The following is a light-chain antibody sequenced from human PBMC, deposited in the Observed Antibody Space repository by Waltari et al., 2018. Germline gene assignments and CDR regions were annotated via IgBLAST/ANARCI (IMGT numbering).Light chain of an antibody. Sequence: DIQMTQSPSSLSASVGDRVTISCRASQDINNHLAWYQQEPGKVPKLLIYGASTLQPGVPSRFSGSGSGTDVNLTVSSLQPEDVGIYYCQKYDSPPRTFGQGTKVEI. V-gene: IGKV1-27*01. CDR1: QDINNH. J-gene: IGKJ1*01. CDR3: QKYDSPPRT. CDR2: GAS.